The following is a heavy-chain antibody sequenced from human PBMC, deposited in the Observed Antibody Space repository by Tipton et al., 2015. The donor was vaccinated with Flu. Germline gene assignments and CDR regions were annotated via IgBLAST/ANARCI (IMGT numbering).Heavy chain of an antibody. CDR3: ARDYGGHIYY. J-gene: IGHJ4*02. Sequence: TLSLTCTVSSGFISSSTYYWAWIRQPPGKGLEWIGTTYYSGTTYYNPSLESRVTISMDASKDQFSLRLTSVTAADTAVYYCARDYGGHIYYWGQGTLVTVSS. V-gene: IGHV4-39*07. CDR1: SGFISSSTYY. D-gene: IGHD2-21*01. CDR2: TYYSGTT.